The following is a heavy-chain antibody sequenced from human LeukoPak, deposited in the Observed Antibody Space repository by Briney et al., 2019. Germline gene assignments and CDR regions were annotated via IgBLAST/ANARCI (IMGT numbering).Heavy chain of an antibody. D-gene: IGHD4-23*01. CDR1: GLTFSNFW. V-gene: IGHV3-7*01. Sequence: SGGSLRLSCVASGLTFSNFWMTWLRQAPGKGLEWVANIKQDGSETYYLDSVKGRFTISRDNAKNSMYLQMNSLRAEDTAVYYCARVRWVNYYYYYYMDVWGKGTTVTVSS. CDR2: IKQDGSET. J-gene: IGHJ6*03. CDR3: ARVRWVNYYYYYYMDV.